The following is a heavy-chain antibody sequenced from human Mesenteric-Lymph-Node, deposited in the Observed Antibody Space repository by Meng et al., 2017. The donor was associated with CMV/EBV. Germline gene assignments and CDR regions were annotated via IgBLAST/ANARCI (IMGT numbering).Heavy chain of an antibody. CDR1: GFTFSSYG. J-gene: IGHJ4*02. V-gene: IGHV3-48*03. CDR3: ARDSVFYDFWSGDYYFDY. D-gene: IGHD3-3*01. Sequence: GESLKISCGGSGFTFSSYGMNWVRQAPGKGLEWLSYISSDGRTMYDADSVRGRFTISRDNAKNSLYLQMYSLRVEDTALYYCARDSVFYDFWSGDYYFDYWGQGTLVTVSS. CDR2: ISSDGRTM.